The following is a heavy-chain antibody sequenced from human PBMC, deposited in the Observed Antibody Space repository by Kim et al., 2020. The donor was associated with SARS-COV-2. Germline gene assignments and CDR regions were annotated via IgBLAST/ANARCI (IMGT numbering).Heavy chain of an antibody. CDR3: AKDAKWLGTPPSGFDY. J-gene: IGHJ4*02. D-gene: IGHD6-19*01. Sequence: SVKGRLTISRDNSRNTLYLEMNSLRAEDTAVYYCAKDAKWLGTPPSGFDYWGQGTLVTVSS. V-gene: IGHV3-30*02.